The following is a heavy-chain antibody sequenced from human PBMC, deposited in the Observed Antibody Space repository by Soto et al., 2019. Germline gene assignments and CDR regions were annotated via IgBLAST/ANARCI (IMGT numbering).Heavy chain of an antibody. CDR3: ARGAGRSYASTWFDI. Sequence: SETLSLTCTVSGASISGATYYWTWIRQAPGKGLEWVGHIYYTGSTNYNPALNDRVTISVDTSKNHFSLQLTAVAAADTAVYYCARGAGRSYASTWFDIWGQGTLVTVSS. D-gene: IGHD3-16*01. V-gene: IGHV4-61*03. CDR1: GASISGATYY. CDR2: IYYTGST. J-gene: IGHJ5*02.